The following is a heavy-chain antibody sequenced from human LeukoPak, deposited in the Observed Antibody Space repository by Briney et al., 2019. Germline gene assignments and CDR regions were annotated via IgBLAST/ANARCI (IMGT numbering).Heavy chain of an antibody. Sequence: PGGSLRLSCAASGFTFSSYGMHWVRQAPGKGLEWVAVISYDGSNKYYADSVKGRFTISRDNSKNTLYLQMNSLRAEDTAVYYCAKDSSMREVLDYWGQGTLVTVSS. D-gene: IGHD1-26*01. CDR1: GFTFSSYG. CDR2: ISYDGSNK. CDR3: AKDSSMREVLDY. J-gene: IGHJ4*02. V-gene: IGHV3-30*18.